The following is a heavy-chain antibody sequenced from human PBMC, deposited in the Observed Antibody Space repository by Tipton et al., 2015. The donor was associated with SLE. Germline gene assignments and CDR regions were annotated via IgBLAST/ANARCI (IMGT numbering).Heavy chain of an antibody. Sequence: TLSLTCAVYGGSFSGYYWSCIRQPPGKGLEWIGEINHSGSTNYKPSLNSRVTISVNTSKNQFSLKLSCVTAADTAVYYCGCYDYIWWSHRSDYWGQGTLVTVSS. CDR3: GCYDYIWWSHRSDY. CDR1: GGSFSGYY. CDR2: INHSGST. V-gene: IGHV4-34*01. D-gene: IGHD3-16*01. J-gene: IGHJ4*02.